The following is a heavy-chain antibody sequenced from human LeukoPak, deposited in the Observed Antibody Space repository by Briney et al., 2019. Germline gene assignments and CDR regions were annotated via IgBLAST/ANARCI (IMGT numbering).Heavy chain of an antibody. CDR2: INHNGNAN. CDR3: ARGGGLDV. J-gene: IGHJ6*02. Sequence: GGSLRLSCAASGFTFSSYWMNWARRAPGKGLEWVASINHNGNANYYVDSVKGRFTISRDNAKNSLYLQMSNLRAEDTAVYFCARGGGLDVWGQGATVTVSS. CDR1: GFTFSSYW. V-gene: IGHV3-7*03. D-gene: IGHD3-16*01.